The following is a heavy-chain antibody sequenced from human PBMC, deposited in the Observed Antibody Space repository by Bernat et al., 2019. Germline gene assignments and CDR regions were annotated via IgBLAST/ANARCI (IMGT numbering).Heavy chain of an antibody. D-gene: IGHD3-10*01. Sequence: EVQLVESGGGLVQPGGSLRLSCAASGFTFSSYSMNWVRQAPGKGLEWVSYISSSSSTIYYTDSVKGRFTISRDNAKNSLYLQMNSLRAEDTAVYYGTIAIWFGGALYWWGPGALVTVSS. CDR3: TIAIWFGGALYW. CDR2: ISSSSSTI. J-gene: IGHJ4*02. V-gene: IGHV3-48*01. CDR1: GFTFSSYS.